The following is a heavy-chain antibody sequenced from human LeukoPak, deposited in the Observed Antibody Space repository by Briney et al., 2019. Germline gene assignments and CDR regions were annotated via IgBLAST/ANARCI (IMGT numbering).Heavy chain of an antibody. CDR3: AIDLDPLDYFDS. CDR1: RFTFSSYG. V-gene: IGHV3-23*01. J-gene: IGHJ4*02. Sequence: GGSLRLSCAASRFTFSSYGMIWVRQAPGRGLEWVSAISRSGGHTYYADSVKGRFTISRDNAKNTLYLQMNNLRAEDTAVYYCAIDLDPLDYFDSWGQGTLVTVSS. CDR2: ISRSGGHT. D-gene: IGHD3-9*01.